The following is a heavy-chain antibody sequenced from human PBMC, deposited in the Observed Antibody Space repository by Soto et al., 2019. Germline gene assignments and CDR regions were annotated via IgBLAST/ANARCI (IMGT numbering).Heavy chain of an antibody. V-gene: IGHV3-23*01. J-gene: IGHJ2*01. CDR3: ASVPFFFQAEDGIRVTVPVSAFLLNRSSDL. Sequence: GKGLEWVSTINGHGDTTYYADSVKGRFIISRDNSKNSLYLQMNSLRAEDTAVYYCASVPFFFQAEDGIRVTVPVSAFLLNRSSDL. CDR2: INGHGDTT. D-gene: IGHD3-16*02.